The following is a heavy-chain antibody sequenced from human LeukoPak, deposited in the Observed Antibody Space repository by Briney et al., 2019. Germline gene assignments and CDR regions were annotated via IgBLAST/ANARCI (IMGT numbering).Heavy chain of an antibody. D-gene: IGHD1-26*01. V-gene: IGHV1-46*01. CDR3: ARDLVGATRDYFDY. Sequence: NPSGGSTSYAQKFQGRVTMTRDTSTSTVYMELSSLRSEDTAVYYCARDLVGATRDYFDYWGQGTLVTVSS. J-gene: IGHJ4*02. CDR2: NPSGGST.